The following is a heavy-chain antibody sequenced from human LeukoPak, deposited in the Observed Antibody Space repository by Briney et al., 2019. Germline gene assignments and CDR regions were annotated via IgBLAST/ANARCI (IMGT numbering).Heavy chain of an antibody. CDR2: IYYSGST. J-gene: IGHJ3*02. CDR1: GGSISSSSYY. Sequence: SETLSLTCTVSGGSISSSSYYWGWIRQPPGKGLEWIGSIYYSGSTYYNPSLKSRVTISVDTSKNQFSLKLSSVTAADTAVYYCAREEWEPSRGAFDIWGQGTMVTVSS. CDR3: AREEWEPSRGAFDI. D-gene: IGHD1-26*01. V-gene: IGHV4-39*07.